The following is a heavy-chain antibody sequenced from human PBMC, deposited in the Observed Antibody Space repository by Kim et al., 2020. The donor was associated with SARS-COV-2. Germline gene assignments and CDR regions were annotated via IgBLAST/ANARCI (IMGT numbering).Heavy chain of an antibody. Sequence: SETLSLTCTVSGGSISSYYWSWIRQPPGKGLEWIGYIYYSGSTNYNPSLKSRVTISVDTSKNQFSLKLTSVTAADTAVYYCASLNYYGSGRGFDPWGQGTLVTVSS. CDR3: ASLNYYGSGRGFDP. CDR2: IYYSGST. V-gene: IGHV4-59*01. CDR1: GGSISSYY. J-gene: IGHJ5*02. D-gene: IGHD3-10*01.